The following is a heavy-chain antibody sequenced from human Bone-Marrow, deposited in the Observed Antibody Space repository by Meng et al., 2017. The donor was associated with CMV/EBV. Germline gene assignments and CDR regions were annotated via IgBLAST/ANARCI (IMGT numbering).Heavy chain of an antibody. CDR1: GGSISSSSYY. D-gene: IGHD7-27*01. CDR2: IYSSGST. J-gene: IGHJ6*02. Sequence: SETLSLTCTVPGGSISSSSYYWGWIRQPPGKGLEWIGSIYSSGSTYYNPSLKSRVTISVDTSKNQFSLKLSSVTATDTAVFYCATAKQDVWGYYYYGMDVWGQGTTVTVSS. V-gene: IGHV4-39*01. CDR3: ATAKQDVWGYYYYGMDV.